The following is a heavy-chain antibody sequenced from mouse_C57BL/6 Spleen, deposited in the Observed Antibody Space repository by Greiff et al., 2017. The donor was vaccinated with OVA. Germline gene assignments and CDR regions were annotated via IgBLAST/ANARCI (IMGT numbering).Heavy chain of an antibody. V-gene: IGHV1-22*01. Sequence: VQLQQSGPELVKPGASVKMSCKASGYTFTDYNMHWVKQSHGKSLEWIGYINPNNGGTSYNQMFKGKATLTVNKSSGTAYMELRSLTSEDSAVYYCASSSPWYFDVWGTGTTVTVSS. CDR1: GYTFTDYN. J-gene: IGHJ1*03. CDR3: ASSSPWYFDV. D-gene: IGHD1-1*01. CDR2: INPNNGGT.